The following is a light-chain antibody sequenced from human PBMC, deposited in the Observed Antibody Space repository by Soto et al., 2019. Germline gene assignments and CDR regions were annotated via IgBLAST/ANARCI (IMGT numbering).Light chain of an antibody. J-gene: IGLJ2*01. CDR1: SSDVGAYNH. V-gene: IGLV2-14*03. CDR3: CSYAGSSSVV. CDR2: DVN. Sequence: QSALTQPASVSGSPGQSIAISCTGTSSDVGAYNHVSWYQQHPGEAPKLLIYDVNNRPSGVSNRFSGSKSGNTASLTISGLQAEDEADYYCCSYAGSSSVVFGGGTKLTVL.